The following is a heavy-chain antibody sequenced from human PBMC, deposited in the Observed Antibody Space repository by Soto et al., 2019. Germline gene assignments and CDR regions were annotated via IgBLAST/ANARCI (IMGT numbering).Heavy chain of an antibody. V-gene: IGHV3-21*01. CDR2: ISSSSSYI. D-gene: IGHD3-10*01. CDR3: ARDYGSRIVGFYYYYYMDV. CDR1: GFTFSSYS. Sequence: EVQLVESGGGLVKPGGSLRLSCAASGFTFSSYSMNWVRQAPGKGLEWVSSISSSSSYIYYADSVKGRFTISRDNAKNSLYLQMNSLRAEDTAVYYCARDYGSRIVGFYYYYYMDVWGKGTTVTVSS. J-gene: IGHJ6*03.